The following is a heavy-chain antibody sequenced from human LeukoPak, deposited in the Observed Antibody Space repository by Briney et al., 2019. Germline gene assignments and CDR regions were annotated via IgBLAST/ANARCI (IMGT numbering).Heavy chain of an antibody. CDR1: GFTFDDYT. CDR3: AKDKSGSYYPVFDY. J-gene: IGHJ4*02. CDR2: ISRDGDNT. D-gene: IGHD1-26*01. V-gene: IGHV3-43*01. Sequence: GGSLRLSCAASGFTFDDYTMHWVRQAPGKGLEWVSLISRDGDNTYYADSVKGRFTISRDNSKKSLYLQMNSLRTEDNALYYCAKDKSGSYYPVFDYWGQGTLVTVSS.